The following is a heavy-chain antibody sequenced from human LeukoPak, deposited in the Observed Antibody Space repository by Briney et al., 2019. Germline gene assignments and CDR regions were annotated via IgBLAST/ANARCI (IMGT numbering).Heavy chain of an antibody. CDR3: ARDAGYYYGSGSYYSDY. V-gene: IGHV3-21*01. D-gene: IGHD3-10*01. CDR2: ISSSSSYI. CDR1: GFTFGSYS. J-gene: IGHJ4*02. Sequence: GGSLRLSCAASGFTFGSYSMNWVRQAPGKGLEWVSSISSSSSYIYYADSVKGRLTISRDNAKNSLYLQMNSLRAEDTAVYYCARDAGYYYGSGSYYSDYWGQGTLVTVSS.